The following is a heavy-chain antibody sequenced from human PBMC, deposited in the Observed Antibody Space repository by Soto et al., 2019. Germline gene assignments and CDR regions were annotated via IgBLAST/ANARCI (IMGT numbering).Heavy chain of an antibody. CDR2: ISYDGSNK. J-gene: IGHJ5*02. Sequence: GGSLRLSCAASGFTFSSYGMHWVRQAPGKGLEWVAVISYDGSNKYYADSVKGRFTISRDNSKNTLYLQMNSLRAEDTAVYHCAKLYHPREYSSSPGWFDPWGQGTLVTVSS. D-gene: IGHD6-6*01. CDR3: AKLYHPREYSSSPGWFDP. V-gene: IGHV3-30*18. CDR1: GFTFSSYG.